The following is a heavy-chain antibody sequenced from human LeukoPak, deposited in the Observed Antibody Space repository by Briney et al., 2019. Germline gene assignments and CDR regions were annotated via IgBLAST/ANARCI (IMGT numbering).Heavy chain of an antibody. J-gene: IGHJ4*02. V-gene: IGHV3-74*01. CDR1: GFTFDDYA. D-gene: IGHD3-16*01. CDR2: INGDGGST. Sequence: GRSLRLSCAASGFTFDDYAMHWVRQAPGKGLVWVSRINGDGGSTDYADSVKGRFTISRDNAKNTLYLQMNSLRAEDTAVYYCVRGGVDYWGQGTLVTVSS. CDR3: VRGGVDY.